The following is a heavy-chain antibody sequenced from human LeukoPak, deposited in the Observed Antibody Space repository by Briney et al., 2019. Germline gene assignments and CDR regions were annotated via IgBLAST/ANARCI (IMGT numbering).Heavy chain of an antibody. CDR2: IYSGGST. CDR3: ARDSYGRVTGPDY. Sequence: GGSLRLSCAASGFTVSSNYMSWVRQAPGKGLEWVSVIYSGGSTYYADSVKGRFIISRDNSKNTLYLQMNSLRPEDTAVYYCARDSYGRVTGPDYWGQGTLVTVSS. D-gene: IGHD2-8*02. CDR1: GFTVSSNY. V-gene: IGHV3-53*05. J-gene: IGHJ4*02.